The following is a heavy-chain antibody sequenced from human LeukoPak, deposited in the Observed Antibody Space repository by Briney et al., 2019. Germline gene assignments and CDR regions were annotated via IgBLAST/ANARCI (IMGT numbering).Heavy chain of an antibody. V-gene: IGHV4-59*12. Sequence: SQTLSLTCTVSGGSISSYYWSWIRQPPGKGLEWIAYISDIGSINYNPSLKSRVTISLDTSKNQFSLKLSSVTAADTAVYYCARGKGYSYGRSVWFDPWGQGTLVTVSS. J-gene: IGHJ5*02. CDR2: ISDIGSI. D-gene: IGHD5-18*01. CDR1: GGSISSYY. CDR3: ARGKGYSYGRSVWFDP.